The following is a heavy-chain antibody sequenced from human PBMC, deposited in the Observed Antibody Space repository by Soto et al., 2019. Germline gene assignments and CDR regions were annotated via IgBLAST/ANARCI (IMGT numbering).Heavy chain of an antibody. CDR3: ARPSQPSSKAHTYWYFDL. CDR1: GYTFTSYG. Sequence: ASVKVSCKASGYTFTSYGISWVRQAPGQGLEWMGWISAYNGNTNYAQKLQGRVTVTTDTSTSTAYMELRSLRSDDTAVYYCARPSQPSSKAHTYWYFDLWGRGTLVTVSS. CDR2: ISAYNGNT. V-gene: IGHV1-18*01. J-gene: IGHJ2*01.